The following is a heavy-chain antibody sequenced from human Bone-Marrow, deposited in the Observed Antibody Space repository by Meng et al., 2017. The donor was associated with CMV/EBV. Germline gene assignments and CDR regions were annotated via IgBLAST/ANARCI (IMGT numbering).Heavy chain of an antibody. D-gene: IGHD1-26*01. CDR2: INTDGSGT. CDR3: AKEGRDSGNYLTDS. Sequence: GESLKISCAASGFTFSSYWMHWVRQAPGKGLVWVSRINTDGSGTSYADSVKGRFTISRDNAKNTLYLQMNSLRAEDTAVYYCAKEGRDSGNYLTDSWGQGTLVTVSS. J-gene: IGHJ4*02. V-gene: IGHV3-74*01. CDR1: GFTFSSYW.